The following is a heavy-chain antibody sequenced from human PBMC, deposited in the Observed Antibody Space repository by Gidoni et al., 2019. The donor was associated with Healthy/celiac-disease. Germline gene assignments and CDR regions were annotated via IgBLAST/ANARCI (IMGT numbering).Heavy chain of an antibody. Sequence: QVQLVESGGGVVQPGRSLRLSCAAPGFPFSSYAMRWVRQAPGKGLEWVAVISYDGSNKYYADSVKGRFTISRYNSKNTLYLQMNSLRAEDTAVYYCARARGIVGATGRIDYWGQGTLVTVSS. J-gene: IGHJ4*02. CDR2: ISYDGSNK. D-gene: IGHD1-26*01. V-gene: IGHV3-30-3*01. CDR1: GFPFSSYA. CDR3: ARARGIVGATGRIDY.